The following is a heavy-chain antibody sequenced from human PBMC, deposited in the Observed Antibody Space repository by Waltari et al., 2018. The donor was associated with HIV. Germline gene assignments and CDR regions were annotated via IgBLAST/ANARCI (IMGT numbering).Heavy chain of an antibody. CDR3: APRADYYITRIFSYYGRDL. Sequence: EVQLVESGGGVVQPGGSLRLSCAASGFTFSSYWMSWVRQAPGKGLELVAYIKDNRSEKDYVDYDKGLFPISRDNAKNSFYPQMNSLRAEYSAVYYCAPRADYYITRIFSYYGRDLWGQGTTFTVS. V-gene: IGHV3-7*01. CDR1: GFTFSSYW. CDR2: IKDNRSEK. J-gene: IGHJ6*02. D-gene: IGHD3-22*01.